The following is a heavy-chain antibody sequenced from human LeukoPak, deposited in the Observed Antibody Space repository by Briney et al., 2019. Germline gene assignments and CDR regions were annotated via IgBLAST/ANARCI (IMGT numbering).Heavy chain of an antibody. D-gene: IGHD5-24*01. CDR2: ISSSSSYI. V-gene: IGHV3-21*01. CDR1: GFTFGSYS. CDR3: GRDSPTNDY. J-gene: IGHJ4*02. Sequence: GGSLRLSCAASGFTFGSYSMNWVRQAPGKGLEWVSTISSSSSYIYYADSVKGRSTISRDNAKNSLYLQMSSLRAEDTAVYYCGRDSPTNDYWGQGTLVTVSS.